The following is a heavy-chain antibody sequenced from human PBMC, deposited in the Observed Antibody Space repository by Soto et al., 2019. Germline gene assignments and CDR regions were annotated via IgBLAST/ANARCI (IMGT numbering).Heavy chain of an antibody. CDR1: GYIFTSYG. CDR2: ISAYNGNT. CDR3: ERGMKYSSSSSTEMDV. D-gene: IGHD6-6*01. V-gene: IGHV1-18*01. J-gene: IGHJ6*02. Sequence: ASVKVSCKASGYIFTSYGISWVRQAPGQGLEWMGWISAYNGNTNYAQKLQGRVTMTTDTSTSTAYMELRSLRSDDTAVYYCERGMKYSSSSSTEMDVWGQGTTVTVSS.